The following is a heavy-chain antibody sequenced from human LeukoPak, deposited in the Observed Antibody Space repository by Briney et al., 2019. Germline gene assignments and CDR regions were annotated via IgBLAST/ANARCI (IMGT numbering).Heavy chain of an antibody. CDR2: IYYSGST. Sequence: ASETLSLTCTVSGGSICSSSYYWGWIRQPPGKGLEWIGSIYYSGSTYYNPSLKSRVTISVDTSKNQFSLKLSSVTAADTAVYYCARTPITMVRGEGVDYWGQGTLVTVSS. CDR1: GGSICSSSYY. D-gene: IGHD3-10*01. V-gene: IGHV4-39*01. CDR3: ARTPITMVRGEGVDY. J-gene: IGHJ4*02.